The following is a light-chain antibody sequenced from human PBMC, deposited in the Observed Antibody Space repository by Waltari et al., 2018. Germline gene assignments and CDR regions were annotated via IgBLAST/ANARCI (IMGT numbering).Light chain of an antibody. Sequence: DIVVTQSPDSLAVSLGERDTINSKNLLHSNNKNYLAWYQVKPGQPQKLLFSWASVRESGVPDRFSGSGSGTEFTLSISSLQAEDVALYYCQHYYGRPPHSFGRGTKLEIK. V-gene: IGKV4-1*01. CDR2: WAS. CDR1: NLLHSNNKNY. CDR3: QHYYGRPPHS. J-gene: IGKJ2*03.